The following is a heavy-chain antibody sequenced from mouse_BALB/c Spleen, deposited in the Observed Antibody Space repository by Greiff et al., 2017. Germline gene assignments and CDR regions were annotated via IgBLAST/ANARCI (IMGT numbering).Heavy chain of an antibody. CDR2: ISSGGST. V-gene: IGHV5-6-5*01. J-gene: IGHJ4*01. CDR1: GFTFSSYA. CDR3: ARGGVYDYDVGAMDY. D-gene: IGHD2-4*01. Sequence: EVMLVESGGGLVKPGGSLKLSCAASGFTFSSYAMSWVRQTPEKRLEWVASISSGGSTYYPDSVKGRFTISRDNARNILYLQMSSLRSEDTAMYYCARGGVYDYDVGAMDYWGQGTSVTVSS.